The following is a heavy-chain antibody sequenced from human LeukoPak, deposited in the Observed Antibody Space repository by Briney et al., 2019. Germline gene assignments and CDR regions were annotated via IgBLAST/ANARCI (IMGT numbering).Heavy chain of an antibody. J-gene: IGHJ4*02. CDR1: GASISSCY. CDR2: IDDSGST. CDR3: ARVPTVTFFDY. Sequence: PSETLSLTCTVSGASISSCYWSWIRQPPGKGLESIGYIDDSGSTSYKASLKSRVTISVDTSKNQFSLKLSSVTAADTAVYYCARVPTVTFFDYWGQGTLVTVSS. D-gene: IGHD4-17*01. V-gene: IGHV4-59*12.